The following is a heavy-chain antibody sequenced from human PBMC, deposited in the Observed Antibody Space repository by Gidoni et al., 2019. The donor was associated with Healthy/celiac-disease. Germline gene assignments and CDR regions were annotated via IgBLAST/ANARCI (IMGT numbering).Heavy chain of an antibody. CDR1: GGSFSGYY. J-gene: IGHJ5*02. CDR2: INHSGST. D-gene: IGHD3-3*01. Sequence: QVQLQQWGAGLLKPSETLSLTCAVYGGSFSGYYWSWIRQPPGKGLEWIGEINHSGSTNYNPSLKSRVTISVDTSKNQFSLKLSSVTAADTAVYYCARGTVLFGVVQNWFDPWGQGTLVTVSS. V-gene: IGHV4-34*01. CDR3: ARGTVLFGVVQNWFDP.